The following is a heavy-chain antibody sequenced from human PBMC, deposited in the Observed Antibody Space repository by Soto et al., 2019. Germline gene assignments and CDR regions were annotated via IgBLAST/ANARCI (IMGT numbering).Heavy chain of an antibody. Sequence: EVQLVESGGGLVKPGGSLRLPCEPSGFPFSSYSMNWSRQAPGKGLDWVSSISSSSSYIYYADSVKGRFTISRDNAKNSLYLQMNSLRAEDTAVYYCATLGQAAGAADAFDIWGQGTMVTVSS. CDR1: GFPFSSYS. CDR3: ATLGQAAGAADAFDI. D-gene: IGHD6-13*01. CDR2: ISSSSSYI. J-gene: IGHJ3*02. V-gene: IGHV3-21*01.